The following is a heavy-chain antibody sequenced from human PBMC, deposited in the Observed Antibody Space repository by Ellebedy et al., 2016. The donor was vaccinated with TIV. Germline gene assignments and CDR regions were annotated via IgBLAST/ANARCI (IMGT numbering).Heavy chain of an antibody. J-gene: IGHJ4*02. CDR2: IYWDNDK. D-gene: IGHD2-21*01. V-gene: IGHV2-5*02. Sequence: SGPTLVKPTQALTLTCTFSGFSLTTVGVGVGWIGQPPGKALEWLALIYWDNDKRYSPSLRNRLTITKDTSKNQVVLTMTNMDPVDTATYYCVHRGTIYTPVVGHFDYWGQGTLVTVSS. CDR3: VHRGTIYTPVVGHFDY. CDR1: GFSLTTVGVG.